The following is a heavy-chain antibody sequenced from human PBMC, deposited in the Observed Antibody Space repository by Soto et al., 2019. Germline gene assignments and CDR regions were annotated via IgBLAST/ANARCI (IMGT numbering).Heavy chain of an antibody. V-gene: IGHV5-51*01. D-gene: IGHD2-8*01. CDR3: ARTHPLEYCTNGVCFRPSFDY. Sequence: GESLKISCKGSGYSFTSYWIGWVRQMPGKGLEWMGIIYPGDSDTRCSPSFQGQVTISADKSISTAYLQWSSLKASDTAMYYCARTHPLEYCTNGVCFRPSFDYWGQGTLVTVSS. J-gene: IGHJ4*02. CDR2: IYPGDSDT. CDR1: GYSFTSYW.